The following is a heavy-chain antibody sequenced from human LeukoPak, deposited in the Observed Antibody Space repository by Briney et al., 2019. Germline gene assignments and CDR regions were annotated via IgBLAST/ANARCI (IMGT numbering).Heavy chain of an antibody. CDR2: IRSKAYGGTT. V-gene: IGHV3-49*03. CDR3: TRDLDILTGYPKPHFDY. D-gene: IGHD3-9*01. CDR1: GFTFGDYA. J-gene: IGHJ4*02. Sequence: GGSLRLSCTASGFTFGDYAMSWFRQAPGKGLEWVGFIRSKAYGGTTEYAASVKGRFTISRDDSKSIAYLQMNSLKTEDIAVYYCTRDLDILTGYPKPHFDYWGQGTLVTVSS.